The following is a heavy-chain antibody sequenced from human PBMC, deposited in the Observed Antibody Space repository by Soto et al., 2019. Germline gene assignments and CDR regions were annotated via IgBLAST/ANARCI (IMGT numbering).Heavy chain of an antibody. J-gene: IGHJ2*01. V-gene: IGHV4-59*01. CDR1: GGSTGSYY. Sequence: SETLSLTCTVSGGSTGSYYWSWIRKPPGKGLEWIGYIYYSGSTNYNPYLKSRVTISVDTSKNQFSLKLSSVTAADTAVYYCASSAGRKNWYFDLWGRGTLVTVSS. D-gene: IGHD3-10*01. CDR3: ASSAGRKNWYFDL. CDR2: IYYSGST.